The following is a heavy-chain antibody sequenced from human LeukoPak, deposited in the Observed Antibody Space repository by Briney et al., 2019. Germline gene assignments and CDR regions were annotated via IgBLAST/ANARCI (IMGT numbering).Heavy chain of an antibody. J-gene: IGHJ5*02. CDR2: ISSSGSTI. CDR3: ARFLGYCSGGSCSDPNWFDP. Sequence: GGSLRLSCAASGFTFSSYEMNWVRQAPGKGLEWVSYISSSGSTIYYADSVKGRFTISRDNAKNSLYLQMNSLRAGDTAVYYCARFLGYCSGGSCSDPNWFDPWGQGTLVTVSS. V-gene: IGHV3-48*03. CDR1: GFTFSSYE. D-gene: IGHD2-15*01.